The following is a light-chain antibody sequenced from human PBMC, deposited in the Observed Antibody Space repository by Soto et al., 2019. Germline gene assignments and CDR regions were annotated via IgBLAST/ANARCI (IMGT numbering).Light chain of an antibody. CDR3: SSYTRNSTLV. CDR1: SSDVGGYNY. J-gene: IGLJ2*01. Sequence: QSALTQPASVSGSPGQSITISCTGTSSDVGGYNYVSWYQQHPGKAPKLMIYEVSNRPSGVSNRFSGSKSGNTAFLTISGLQAEDEDDYYCSSYTRNSTLVFGGGTQLTVL. CDR2: EVS. V-gene: IGLV2-14*01.